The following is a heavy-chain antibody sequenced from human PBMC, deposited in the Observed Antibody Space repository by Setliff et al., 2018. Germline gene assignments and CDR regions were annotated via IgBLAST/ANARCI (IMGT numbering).Heavy chain of an antibody. CDR1: GGTFSSYG. D-gene: IGHD3-22*01. CDR3: VREGVDSRASTDYRYYMDV. J-gene: IGHJ6*03. V-gene: IGHV1-69*05. CDR2: TIPIFGTT. Sequence: SVKVSCKASGGTFSSYGISWVRQAPGQGLEWMGGTIPIFGTTDYAQKFRGRVGIITYESTCTAFMQLSSLRSEDTDVYYCVREGVDSRASTDYRYYMDVWGKGTTVTVSS.